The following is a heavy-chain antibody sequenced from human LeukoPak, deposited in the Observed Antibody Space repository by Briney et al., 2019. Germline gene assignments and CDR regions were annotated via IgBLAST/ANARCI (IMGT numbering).Heavy chain of an antibody. Sequence: GESLKISCKGSGYSFTTYWIGWVRQMPGKGLEWMGFIYPGDSDTRYSPSFQGQVIISVDKSISTAYLQWSSLRASDTAMYYCARLGITMVRGVPNNWFDPWGQGTLVTVSS. CDR2: IYPGDSDT. D-gene: IGHD3-10*01. CDR3: ARLGITMVRGVPNNWFDP. V-gene: IGHV5-51*01. CDR1: GYSFTTYW. J-gene: IGHJ5*02.